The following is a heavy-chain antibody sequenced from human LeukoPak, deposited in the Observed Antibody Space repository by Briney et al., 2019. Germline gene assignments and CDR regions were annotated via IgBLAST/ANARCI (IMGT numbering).Heavy chain of an antibody. J-gene: IGHJ4*02. D-gene: IGHD3-16*01. Sequence: SETLSLTCTVSGDSISSHYWSGIRQPPGKGLEWVGYIYYSGSTNYNPSLQSRVTISVDTSRNQFSLNLTSVTAADTAVYYCATSYYTYDRWDYWGQGILVTVSS. V-gene: IGHV4-59*11. CDR1: GDSISSHY. CDR3: ATSYYTYDRWDY. CDR2: IYYSGST.